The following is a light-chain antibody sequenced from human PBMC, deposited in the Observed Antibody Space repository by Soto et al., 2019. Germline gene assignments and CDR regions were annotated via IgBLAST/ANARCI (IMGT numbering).Light chain of an antibody. Sequence: DIVMTQSPDSLAVSLGEKATINCKSSQSLLYNSDNKNYLAWYHQKPGQPPKLLIYWASTRESGVPDRFSGSGSGTDFTLTISSLQPEDVAVYYCQQYYATPPYTFGQGTKLEIK. V-gene: IGKV4-1*01. J-gene: IGKJ2*01. CDR3: QQYYATPPYT. CDR1: QSLLYNSDNKNY. CDR2: WAS.